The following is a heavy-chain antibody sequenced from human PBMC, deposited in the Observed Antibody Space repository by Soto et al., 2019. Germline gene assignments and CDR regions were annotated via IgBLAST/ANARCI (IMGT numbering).Heavy chain of an antibody. V-gene: IGHV3-33*01. CDR2: IWYEGSKK. Sequence: GGSLRLSCAASGFTFNAFGMHWVRQAPGKGLEWVAFIWYEGSKKNYADSVKGRFTISRDNSKNTLYLQMNSLRAEDTAVFYCARDSYGGNSWLEYWGQGTLVTVSS. CDR1: GFTFNAFG. J-gene: IGHJ4*02. CDR3: ARDSYGGNSWLEY. D-gene: IGHD4-17*01.